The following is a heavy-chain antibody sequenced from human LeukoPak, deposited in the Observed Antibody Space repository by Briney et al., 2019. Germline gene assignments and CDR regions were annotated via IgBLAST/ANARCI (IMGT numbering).Heavy chain of an antibody. CDR3: ARPEYSTGLYYFDY. D-gene: IGHD6-19*01. J-gene: IGHJ4*02. Sequence: GGSLRLSCAASGFTFSSYSMNWVRQAPGKGLEWLSYISGSSNTIYYADSVKGRFTISRDNAKNSLYLQMNGLRAEDTAIYYCARPEYSTGLYYFDYGGQGTLVTVSS. CDR2: ISGSSNTI. V-gene: IGHV3-48*04. CDR1: GFTFSSYS.